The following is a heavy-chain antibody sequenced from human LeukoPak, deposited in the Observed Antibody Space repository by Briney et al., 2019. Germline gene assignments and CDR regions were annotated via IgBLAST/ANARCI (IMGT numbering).Heavy chain of an antibody. CDR2: IWYDGSNK. D-gene: IGHD6-13*01. CDR3: ARGSSWYPLDY. V-gene: IGHV3-33*01. CDR1: GFTFSSYG. J-gene: IGHJ4*02. Sequence: PGGSLRLSCAASGFTFSSYGMHWVRQAPGKGLEWVAVIWYDGSNKYYADSVKGRFTISRDNSKNTLYLQMNSLRAEDTAVYYCARGSSWYPLDYWGQGTLATVSS.